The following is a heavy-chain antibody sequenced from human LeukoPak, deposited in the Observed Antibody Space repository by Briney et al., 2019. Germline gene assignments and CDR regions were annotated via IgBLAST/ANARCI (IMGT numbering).Heavy chain of an antibody. J-gene: IGHJ6*02. V-gene: IGHV5-51*01. CDR1: GYSFTSYW. CDR2: IYPGDSDT. D-gene: IGHD3-16*01. Sequence: KPGESLQISCKGSGYSFTSYWIGWVRQMPGKGLEWMGIIYPGDSDTRYSPSFQGQVTISADKSISTAYLQWSSLKASDTAMYYCARHGLGAPYYFYYGMDVWGQGTTVIVSS. CDR3: ARHGLGAPYYFYYGMDV.